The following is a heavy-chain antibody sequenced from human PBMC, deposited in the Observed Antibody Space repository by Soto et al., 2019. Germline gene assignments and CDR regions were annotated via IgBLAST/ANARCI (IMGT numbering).Heavy chain of an antibody. CDR3: ARTCYYDSTGYYRTFDY. D-gene: IGHD3-22*01. CDR1: GFTFGSYA. CDR2: AGPSGSST. V-gene: IGHV3-23*01. J-gene: IGHJ4*02. Sequence: PGGSLRLSCAASGFTFGSYAMSWVRLAPGKGLEWVSVAGPSGSSTFYADSVRGRFTISRDNVENTLYLQMNSPRVADTALYFCARTCYYDSTGYYRTFDYCGQGTLVTV.